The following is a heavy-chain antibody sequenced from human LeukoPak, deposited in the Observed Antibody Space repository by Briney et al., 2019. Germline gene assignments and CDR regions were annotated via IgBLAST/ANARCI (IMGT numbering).Heavy chain of an antibody. D-gene: IGHD2-15*01. CDR1: GGSLSGYS. J-gene: IGHJ5*02. Sequence: PSQTLSPTCAVYGGSLSGYSWGWTRHPPGKGLGWIGEINHSGTTNYNPSLKSRVTISVDTSKNQFSLKLSSVTAADTAVYYCARGSPRRPTIVVVVAATPVWFDPWGQGTLVTVSS. CDR3: ARGSPRRPTIVVVVAATPVWFDP. V-gene: IGHV4-34*01. CDR2: INHSGTT.